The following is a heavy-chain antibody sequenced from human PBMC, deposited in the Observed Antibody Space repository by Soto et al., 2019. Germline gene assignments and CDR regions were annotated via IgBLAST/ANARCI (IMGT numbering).Heavy chain of an antibody. J-gene: IGHJ4*02. Sequence: QVQLVESGGGVVQPGRSLRLSCAASGFTFRSYGMHWVRQAPGKGLEWVAVISYDGSNKYYADSVKGRFTISRDNSKNTLYLQMNSLRPEDTAVYYCAKDLLSSGSYYVDYWGQGILVTVSS. CDR3: AKDLLSSGSYYVDY. CDR1: GFTFRSYG. V-gene: IGHV3-30*18. D-gene: IGHD1-26*01. CDR2: ISYDGSNK.